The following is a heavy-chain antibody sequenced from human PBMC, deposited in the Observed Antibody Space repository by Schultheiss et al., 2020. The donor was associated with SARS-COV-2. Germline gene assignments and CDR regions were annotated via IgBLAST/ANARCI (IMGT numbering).Heavy chain of an antibody. J-gene: IGHJ4*02. Sequence: GSLRLSCTVSGGSISSYYWSWIRQPPGKGLEWIGYIYYSGSTNYNPSLKSRVTISVDTSKNQFSLKLSSVTAADTAVYYCAKAAYMGSSSTFFDYWGQGTLVTVSS. V-gene: IGHV4-59*08. CDR2: IYYSGST. D-gene: IGHD6-6*01. CDR3: AKAAYMGSSSTFFDY. CDR1: GGSISSYY.